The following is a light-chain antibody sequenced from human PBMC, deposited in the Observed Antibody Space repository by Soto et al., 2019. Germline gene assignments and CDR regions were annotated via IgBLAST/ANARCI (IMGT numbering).Light chain of an antibody. CDR3: QTWGTGIHGL. J-gene: IGLJ2*01. CDR1: SGHSSYA. V-gene: IGLV4-69*01. Sequence: QLVLTQSPSASASLGASVKLTCTLSSGHSSYAIAWHQQQPEKGPRYLMKLNSDGSHSKGDGIPDRFSGSSSGAERYLTISSLQFEDEADYYCQTWGTGIHGLFGGGTQLTVL. CDR2: LNSDGSH.